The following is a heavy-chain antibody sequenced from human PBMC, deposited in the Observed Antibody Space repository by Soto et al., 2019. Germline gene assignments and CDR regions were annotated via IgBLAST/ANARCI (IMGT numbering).Heavy chain of an antibody. D-gene: IGHD6-13*01. V-gene: IGHV1-58*02. CDR2: IVVGSGNT. CDR3: AAEYSSSWGHFDY. CDR1: GFTFTSSA. J-gene: IGHJ4*02. Sequence: GXSVKVSCKASGFTFTSSAMQWVRQARGQRLEWIGWIVVGSGNTNYAQKFQERVTITRDMSTSTAYMELSSLRSEDTAVYYCAAEYSSSWGHFDYWGQGTLVTVSS.